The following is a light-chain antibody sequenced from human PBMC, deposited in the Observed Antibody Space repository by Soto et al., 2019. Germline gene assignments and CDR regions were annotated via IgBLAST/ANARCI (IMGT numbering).Light chain of an antibody. CDR2: WAS. J-gene: IGKJ2*01. Sequence: DIVMTQSPDSLAVSLGERATINCKSSQSVLYSSNNKNYLAWYQQKPRQPPKLLIYWASTRESGVPDRFSGRGSGTDFPLTISSLQAEDVAVYYCQQYLNTPYTFGQGTKLEI. CDR1: QSVLYSSNNKNY. CDR3: QQYLNTPYT. V-gene: IGKV4-1*01.